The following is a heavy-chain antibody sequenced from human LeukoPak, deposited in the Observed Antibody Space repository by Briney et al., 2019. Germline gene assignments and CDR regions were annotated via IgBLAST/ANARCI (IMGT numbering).Heavy chain of an antibody. Sequence: SETLSLTCTVSGGSISTYYWTWIRQPPGKGLQWIGYVYYSGTTNYNPSLESRVTISIDTSKNQFSLKLNSVTAADTAVYYCARDYDSSGYYLSWGQGTLVTVSS. CDR1: GGSISTYY. D-gene: IGHD3-22*01. J-gene: IGHJ4*02. CDR2: VYYSGTT. CDR3: ARDYDSSGYYLS. V-gene: IGHV4-59*01.